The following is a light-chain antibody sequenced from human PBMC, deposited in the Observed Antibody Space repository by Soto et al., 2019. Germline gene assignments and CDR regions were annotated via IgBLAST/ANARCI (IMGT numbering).Light chain of an antibody. CDR1: SSNIGNNA. CDR2: YDD. Sequence: QSVLTQPPSVSEAPRQRVTISCSGSSSNIGNNAVNWYQQLPGKAPKLLIYYDDLLPSGVSDRFSGSKSGTSASLAISGLQSEDGADYYCAAWDDSLNGRYVFGTGTKVTVL. J-gene: IGLJ1*01. CDR3: AAWDDSLNGRYV. V-gene: IGLV1-36*01.